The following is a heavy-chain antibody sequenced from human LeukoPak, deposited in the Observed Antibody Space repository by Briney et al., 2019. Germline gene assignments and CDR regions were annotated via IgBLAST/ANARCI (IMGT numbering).Heavy chain of an antibody. CDR2: INPNSGGT. CDR1: RYTLTGYY. D-gene: IGHD2-15*01. V-gene: IGHV1-2*06. CDR3: ARGYCSGGSCYSVENWFDP. J-gene: IGHJ5*02. Sequence: GASVKVSCKPARYTLTGYYMFSVRQAPGQGLEWMGRINPNSGGTNYAQKFQGRVTMTRDTSISTAYMELSRLRSDGTAVYYCARGYCSGGSCYSVENWFDPWGEGTLVTVSS.